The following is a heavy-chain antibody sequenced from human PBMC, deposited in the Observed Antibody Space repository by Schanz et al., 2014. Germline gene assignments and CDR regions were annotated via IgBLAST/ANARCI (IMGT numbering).Heavy chain of an antibody. CDR1: GFTFFGSFA. CDR3: MAMGRNTSHYFDH. CDR2: MSGSGSTA. J-gene: IGHJ4*02. Sequence: EVQLLESGGGLVQPGGSLRLSCVASGFTFFGSFAMSWVRQAPGKGLEWVSGMSGSGSTADYADSVKGRFTISRDNSRNTLFLQMKRLRVEDTAVYYCMAMGRNTSHYFDHWGQGTLVTVSS. V-gene: IGHV3-23*01. D-gene: IGHD1-1*01.